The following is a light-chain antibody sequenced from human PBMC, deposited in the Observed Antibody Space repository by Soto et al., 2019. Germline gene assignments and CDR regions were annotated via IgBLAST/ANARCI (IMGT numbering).Light chain of an antibody. CDR1: ETVTVKY. CDR2: AAY. CDR3: QKYGSSRIN. Sequence: EIVLTQSPGTLSLAPVYMATLSGISSETVTVKYLAWYQQKAGQAPRLLIFAAYNRATGIPDRFSGSGSGTDFTLTISRMETEDFEVYYCQKYGSSRINFGKGQRLELK. J-gene: IGKJ5*01. V-gene: IGKV3-20*01.